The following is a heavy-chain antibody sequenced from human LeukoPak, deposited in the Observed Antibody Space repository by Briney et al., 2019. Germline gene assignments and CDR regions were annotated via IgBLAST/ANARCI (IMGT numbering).Heavy chain of an antibody. CDR2: IYYSGST. CDR3: ARLQIQLWLRSDY. Sequence: SETLSLTCTVPGGSISSSSYYWGWIRQPPGKGLEWIGSIYYSGSTYYNPSLKSRVTISVDTSKNQFSLKLSSVTAADTAVYYCARLQIQLWLRSDYWGQGTLVTVSS. V-gene: IGHV4-39*01. J-gene: IGHJ4*02. D-gene: IGHD5-18*01. CDR1: GGSISSSSYY.